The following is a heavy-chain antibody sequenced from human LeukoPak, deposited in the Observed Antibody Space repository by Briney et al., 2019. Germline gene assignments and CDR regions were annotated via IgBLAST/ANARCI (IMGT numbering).Heavy chain of an antibody. CDR2: IYHSGST. V-gene: IGHV4-38-2*02. CDR1: GYSISSGYY. D-gene: IGHD6-13*01. J-gene: IGHJ3*02. Sequence: SETLSLTCTVSGYSISSGYYWGWIRQPPGKGLEWIGSIYHSGSTYYNPSLKSRVTISVDTSKNQFSLKLRSVTAADTAVYYCARDRPAAAGTEVAFDIWGQGTMVTVSS. CDR3: ARDRPAAAGTEVAFDI.